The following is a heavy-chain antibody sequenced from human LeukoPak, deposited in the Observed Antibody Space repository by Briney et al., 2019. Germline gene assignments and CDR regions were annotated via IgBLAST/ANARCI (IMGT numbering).Heavy chain of an antibody. Sequence: GESLKISCKGFGYSFTSYWIGWVRQMPGKGLEWMGIIYPGDSDTRYSPSFQGQVTISADKSINTAYLQWSSLKASDTAMYYCARGPGYSSGWYGKGNYFDYWGQGTLVTVSS. D-gene: IGHD6-19*01. CDR3: ARGPGYSSGWYGKGNYFDY. V-gene: IGHV5-51*01. CDR1: GYSFTSYW. J-gene: IGHJ4*02. CDR2: IYPGDSDT.